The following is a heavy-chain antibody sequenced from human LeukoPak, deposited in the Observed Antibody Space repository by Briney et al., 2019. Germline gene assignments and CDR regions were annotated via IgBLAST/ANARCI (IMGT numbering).Heavy chain of an antibody. V-gene: IGHV3-53*01. CDR1: GFTVSSNY. CDR2: IYSDGTT. Sequence: QPGGSLRLSCAASGFTVSSNYMTWVRQAPGQGLEWVSVIYSDGTTYYADSVKGRFTISRDNSKNTLYLQMNSLRAEDTAVYYCARAYGSGSYYIVWGQGTLVTVSS. CDR3: ARAYGSGSYYIV. D-gene: IGHD3-10*01. J-gene: IGHJ4*02.